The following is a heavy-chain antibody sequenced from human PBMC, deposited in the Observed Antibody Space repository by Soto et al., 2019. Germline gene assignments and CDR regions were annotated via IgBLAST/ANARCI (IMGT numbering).Heavy chain of an antibody. D-gene: IGHD3-10*01. CDR3: VGGKSYFEY. J-gene: IGHJ4*02. CDR2: ISYDGSNK. V-gene: IGHV3-30*03. CDR1: GFPFSSYG. Sequence: QVQLVESGGGVVQPGRSLRLSCAASGFPFSSYGMHWVREAPGKGLEWVAVISYDGSNKYYADSVKGRFTISRDNSASTPYRQMNSLRPGDTTLYYCVGGKSYFEYRGQGTLVTVSP.